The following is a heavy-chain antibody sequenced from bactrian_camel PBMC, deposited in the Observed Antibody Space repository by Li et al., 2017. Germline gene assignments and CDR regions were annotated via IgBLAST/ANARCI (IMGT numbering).Heavy chain of an antibody. D-gene: IGHD5*01. J-gene: IGHJ4*01. CDR1: GYTSSSRC. CDR2: IDSDGIT. Sequence: LRLSCAASGYTSSSRCMGWFRQAPGKEREGVAAIDSDGITNYADSVKGRFTISRDGAENTVYLQMNRLKSEDTALYYCVTRAREVGWGLFRYWGRGPRSPSP. V-gene: IGHV3S10*01.